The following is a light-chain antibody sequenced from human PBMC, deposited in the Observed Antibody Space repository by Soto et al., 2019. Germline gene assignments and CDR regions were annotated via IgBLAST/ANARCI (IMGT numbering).Light chain of an antibody. CDR1: QFISSNY. V-gene: IGKV3D-7*01. CDR2: GAS. Sequence: EIVMTQSPATLSLSPGDRATLSCRASQFISSNYLSWYQQKPGQAPRLLIYGASTRATGIPDRFSGSGSETDFTLTISSLQPEDFGVYYCQQDYNLPWTFGHGTKVEI. CDR3: QQDYNLPWT. J-gene: IGKJ1*01.